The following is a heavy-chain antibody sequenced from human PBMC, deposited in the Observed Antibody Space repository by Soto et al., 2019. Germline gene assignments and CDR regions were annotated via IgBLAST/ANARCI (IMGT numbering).Heavy chain of an antibody. J-gene: IGHJ4*02. CDR3: TRSIGSGGVMGGFDY. CDR2: IIPIFDAP. V-gene: IGHV1-69*01. D-gene: IGHD3-16*01. CDR1: GGTFNMYA. Sequence: QVQLVQSGVEVKKPGSAVKVCCKASGGTFNMYAMNWVRQAPGQGLEWMGGIIPIFDAPRYSQQFQGRVTITVDESTSTAYMELSSLRSDDTAIYYCTRSIGSGGVMGGFDYWGQGTLVTVSS.